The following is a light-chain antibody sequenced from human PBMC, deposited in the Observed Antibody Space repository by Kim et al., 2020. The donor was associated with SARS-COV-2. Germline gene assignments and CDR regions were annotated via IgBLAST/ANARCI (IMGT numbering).Light chain of an antibody. CDR1: QSVNRW. V-gene: IGKV1-5*01. Sequence: FASVGDRVTITCRASQSVNRWLAWYQQKPGKGPDLLIYDASNLASGVPSRFSGSGSGTHFTLTISSLQPDDFATYYCQQYNGLLGTFGQGTKLEI. J-gene: IGKJ2*02. CDR3: QQYNGLLGT. CDR2: DAS.